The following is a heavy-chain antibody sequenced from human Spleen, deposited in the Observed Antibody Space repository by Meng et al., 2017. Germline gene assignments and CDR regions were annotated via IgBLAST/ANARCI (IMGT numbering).Heavy chain of an antibody. CDR3: ARKAGNCVSSSWYSLDY. V-gene: IGHV1-69*05. CDR2: INGVFGTT. Sequence: SVKVSCKTTGYTFTAHYMHWVRQAPGRGREWMGGINGVFGTTNYAQKFQDRVTITTDEATTTVYMELTGLTPEDTALYYCARKAGNCVSSSWYSLDYWGQGTLVTVSS. D-gene: IGHD6-13*01. J-gene: IGHJ4*02. CDR1: GYTFTAHY.